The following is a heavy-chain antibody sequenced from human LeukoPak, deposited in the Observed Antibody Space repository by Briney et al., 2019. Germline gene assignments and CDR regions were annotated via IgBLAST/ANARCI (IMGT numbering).Heavy chain of an antibody. Sequence: GASVKVSCKASGGTFSSYAISWVRQAPGQGLEWMGGIILIFGTANYAQNLQGSIQITTEDATSTAYMELSSRKSDETAVYFWASSSSVLGADYYYYYMDVWGKGTTVTVSS. J-gene: IGHJ6*03. CDR2: IILIFGTA. CDR3: ASSSSVLGADYYYYYMDV. CDR1: GGTFSSYA. V-gene: IGHV1-69*05. D-gene: IGHD6-6*01.